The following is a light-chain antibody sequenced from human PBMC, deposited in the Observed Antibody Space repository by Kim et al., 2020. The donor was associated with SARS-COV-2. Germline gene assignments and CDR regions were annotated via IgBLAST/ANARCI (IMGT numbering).Light chain of an antibody. V-gene: IGLV1-40*01. CDR2: GHT. CDR1: SSNIGAGYD. J-gene: IGLJ2*01. Sequence: QRVTISCTGSSSNIGAGYDIHWYQQLPGKAPKLLIYGHTHRPSGVPDRFSGSWSGTSASLAITGLQADDEADYYCQSYDSSLSGSVFGGGTQLTVL. CDR3: QSYDSSLSGSV.